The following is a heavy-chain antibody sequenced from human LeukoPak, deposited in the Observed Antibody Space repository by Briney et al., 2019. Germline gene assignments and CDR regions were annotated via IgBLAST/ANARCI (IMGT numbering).Heavy chain of an antibody. J-gene: IGHJ3*02. CDR1: GFTVSSNY. Sequence: PGGSLRLSCAASGFTVSSNYMSWVRQAPGKGLEWVSVIYSGGSTYYADSVKGRFTISRDNSKNTLYLQMNSLRAEDTAVYYCAKYYYDSSGYYAFDIWGQGTMVTVSS. D-gene: IGHD3-22*01. CDR2: IYSGGST. V-gene: IGHV3-53*01. CDR3: AKYYYDSSGYYAFDI.